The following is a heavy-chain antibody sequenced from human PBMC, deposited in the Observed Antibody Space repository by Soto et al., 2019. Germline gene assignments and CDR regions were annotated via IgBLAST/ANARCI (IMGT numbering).Heavy chain of an antibody. Sequence: SETPSLTCPVSGCSIRRYYWGWIRQPPGKGLESIGRIYYNGNTYYNPSLKSRVTISVDTSKNQFSLKLSSVTAADTAVYYCARHYYDSSGFYHLYYFDYWGHGTLVTVSS. CDR1: GCSIRRYY. CDR3: ARHYYDSSGFYHLYYFDY. CDR2: IYYNGNT. J-gene: IGHJ4*01. V-gene: IGHV4-39*01. D-gene: IGHD3-22*01.